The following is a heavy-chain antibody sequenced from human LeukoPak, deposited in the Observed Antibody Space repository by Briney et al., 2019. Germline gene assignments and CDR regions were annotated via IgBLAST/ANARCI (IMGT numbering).Heavy chain of an antibody. V-gene: IGHV1-2*02. J-gene: IGHJ4*02. D-gene: IGHD3-22*01. CDR3: ARGPSGYLIFYHDY. Sequence: ASVKVSCKASGYTFTGYYMHWVRQAPGQGLEWMGWINPNSGGTNYAQRFQGRVTMTRDTSISTAYMELSRLRSDDTAVYYCARGPSGYLIFYHDYWGQGTLVTVSP. CDR2: INPNSGGT. CDR1: GYTFTGYY.